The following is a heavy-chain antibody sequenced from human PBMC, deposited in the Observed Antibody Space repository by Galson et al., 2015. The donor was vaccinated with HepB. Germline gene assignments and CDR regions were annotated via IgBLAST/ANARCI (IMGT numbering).Heavy chain of an antibody. J-gene: IGHJ4*02. CDR1: GFTFSSYS. CDR2: ISSGSTTI. V-gene: IGHV3-48*04. Sequence: SLRLSCAASGFTFSSYSMHWVRQAPGKGLEWVSYISSGSTTIYYADSVKGRFTISRDNAKNSLSLQMNSLRAEDTAIYYCASRDYWGQGTLVTVPS. CDR3: ASRDY.